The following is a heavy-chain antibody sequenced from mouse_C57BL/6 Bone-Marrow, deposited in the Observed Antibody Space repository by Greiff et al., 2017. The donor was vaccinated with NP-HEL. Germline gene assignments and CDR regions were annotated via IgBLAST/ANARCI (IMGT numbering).Heavy chain of an antibody. D-gene: IGHD2-2*01. J-gene: IGHJ2*01. V-gene: IGHV1-50*01. CDR2: IDPSDSYT. CDR3: ARSTMVTPDY. CDR1: GYTFTSYW. Sequence: VQLQQPGAELVKPGASVKLSCKASGYTFTSYWMQWVKQRPGQGLEWIGEIDPSDSYTNYNHKFKGKATLTVDTSSSTAYMQLRSPTAEDSAVYYCARSTMVTPDYWGQGTTLTVSS.